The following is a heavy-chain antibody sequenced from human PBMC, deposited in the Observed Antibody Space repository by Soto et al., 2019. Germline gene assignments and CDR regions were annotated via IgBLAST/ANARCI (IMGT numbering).Heavy chain of an antibody. V-gene: IGHV1-69*01. CDR3: ASEGFSGSYLSR. CDR2: IIPIPGTA. CDR1: GGTISNYV. J-gene: IGHJ4*02. Sequence: QVQLVQSGAEVKKPGSSVKVSCKASGGTISNYVITWVRQAHGQGLEWMGGIIPIPGTANYAQKFQGRVTITADESTSTAYMELSSLRSEDTAMYYCASEGFSGSYLSRWGQGTLVTVSS. D-gene: IGHD1-26*01.